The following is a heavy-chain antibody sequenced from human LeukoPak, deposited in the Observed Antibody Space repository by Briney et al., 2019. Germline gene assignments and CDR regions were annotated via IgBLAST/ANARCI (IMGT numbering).Heavy chain of an antibody. CDR3: AKGPGIQEEAGADY. V-gene: IGHV3-30*18. D-gene: IGHD5-18*01. J-gene: IGHJ4*02. Sequence: GRSLRLSCAASGFTFSSYGIHWVRQAPGKGLEWVAVISYDGSNKYYADSVKGRFTISRDNSKNTLYLQMNSLRAEDTAVYYCAKGPGIQEEAGADYWGQGTLVTVSS. CDR2: ISYDGSNK. CDR1: GFTFSSYG.